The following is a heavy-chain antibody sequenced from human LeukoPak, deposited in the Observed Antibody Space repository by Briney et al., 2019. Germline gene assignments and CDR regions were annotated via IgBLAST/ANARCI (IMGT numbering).Heavy chain of an antibody. Sequence: SETLSLTCTVSGGSISSYYWSWIRQPPGKGLEWIGRIYTSGSTNYNPSLKSRVTISVDTSKNQFSLKLSSVTAADTAVYYCARAELSTLHWYFDLWGRGTLVTVSS. CDR3: ARAELSTLHWYFDL. V-gene: IGHV4-4*08. D-gene: IGHD3-16*02. CDR1: GGSISSYY. J-gene: IGHJ2*01. CDR2: IYTSGST.